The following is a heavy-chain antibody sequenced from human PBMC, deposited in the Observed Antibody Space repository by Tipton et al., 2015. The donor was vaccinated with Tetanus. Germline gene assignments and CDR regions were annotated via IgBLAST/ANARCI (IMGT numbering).Heavy chain of an antibody. V-gene: IGHV4-61*01. J-gene: IGHJ4*02. CDR2: IYYTGST. Sequence: TLSLTCTVSGGSVSSGSYYWSWIRQSPGKGLEWIGYIYYTGSTNYNPSLKSRVTVSVDKSKNQLSLKLRSATAADTAVYYCARRAGTSRFDYWGQGTLVTVSS. CDR3: ARRAGTSRFDY. CDR1: GGSVSSGSYY. D-gene: IGHD1-1*01.